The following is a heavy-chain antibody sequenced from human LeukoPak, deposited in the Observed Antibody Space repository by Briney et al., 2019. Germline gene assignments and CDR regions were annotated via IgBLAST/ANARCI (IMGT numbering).Heavy chain of an antibody. CDR1: GYTFTSYA. D-gene: IGHD2-2*01. J-gene: IGHJ5*02. Sequence: ASVKVYCKASGYTFTSYAMNWERQAPGQGLEWMGWINTNTGNPTYAQGFTGRFVFSLDTSVSTAYLQICSLKAEDTAVYYCARDRPYCSSTSCYDWFDPWGQGTLVTVSS. CDR2: INTNTGNP. CDR3: ARDRPYCSSTSCYDWFDP. V-gene: IGHV7-4-1*01.